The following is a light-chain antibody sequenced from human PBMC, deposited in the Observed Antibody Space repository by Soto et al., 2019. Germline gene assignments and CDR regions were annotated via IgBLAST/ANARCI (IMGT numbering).Light chain of an antibody. CDR1: QSINNW. V-gene: IGKV1-5*03. CDR3: QQSNSFPFT. J-gene: IGKJ2*01. Sequence: DIQMTQSPSTLSASVGDRVTITCRTSQSINNWLAWYQLRPGKAPNLLIYRASRLQSGVPSRFSGSGSGTEFTLTISSLQPDDFVTYYCQQSNSFPFTSGQGTKLEIK. CDR2: RAS.